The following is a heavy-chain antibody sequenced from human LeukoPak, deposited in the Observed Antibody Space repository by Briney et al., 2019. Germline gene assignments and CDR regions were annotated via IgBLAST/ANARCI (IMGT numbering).Heavy chain of an antibody. J-gene: IGHJ4*02. CDR3: ARDYGVTMVRGVIIPFDY. V-gene: IGHV1-18*01. D-gene: IGHD3-10*01. CDR2: ISAYNGNT. CDR1: GYTFTSYG. Sequence: ASVKVSCKASGYTFTSYGISWVRQAPGQGLEWMGWISAYNGNTNYAQELQGRVTMTTDTSTSTAYMELRSLRSDDTAVYYCARDYGVTMVRGVIIPFDYWGQGTLVTVSS.